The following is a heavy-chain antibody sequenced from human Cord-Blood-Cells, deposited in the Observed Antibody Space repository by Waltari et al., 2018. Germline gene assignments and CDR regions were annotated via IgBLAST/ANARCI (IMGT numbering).Heavy chain of an antibody. D-gene: IGHD5-18*01. CDR1: GGSFSGYY. J-gene: IGHJ6*03. Sequence: QVQLQQWGAGLLKPSETLSLTCAVYGGSFSGYYWSWIRQPPGKGLEWIGEINQSGSPNANPSLKSRVTISVDTSKNQFSLKLSSVTAADTAVYYCARGAAMVTNYYYYYMDVWGKGTTVTVSS. V-gene: IGHV4-34*01. CDR2: INQSGSP. CDR3: ARGAAMVTNYYYYYMDV.